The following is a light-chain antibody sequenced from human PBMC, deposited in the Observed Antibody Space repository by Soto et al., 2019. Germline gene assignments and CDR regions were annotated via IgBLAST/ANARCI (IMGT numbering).Light chain of an antibody. CDR2: EVS. CDR3: SSYTSSSTLDVV. Sequence: QSALTQPASVSGSPGQSITISCTGTSSDVGGYNYVSWYQQHPGKAPKLMIYEVSNRPSGVSNRFSGSKSGNTASLPISGLQAEDEPDYYCSSYTSSSTLDVVFGGGTKLTVL. V-gene: IGLV2-14*01. J-gene: IGLJ2*01. CDR1: SSDVGGYNY.